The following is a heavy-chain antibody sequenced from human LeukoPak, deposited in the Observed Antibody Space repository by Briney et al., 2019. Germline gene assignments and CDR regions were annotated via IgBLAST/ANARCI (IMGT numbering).Heavy chain of an antibody. CDR2: IYYSGST. CDR1: GGSISSYY. Sequence: PSETLSLTCTVSGGSISSYYWSWIRQPPGKGLEWIGYIYYSGSTNYNPSLKSRVTISVDTSKNQFSLKLGSVTSADTAVYYCARLGTVVDSGLPEYFQHWGQGTLVTVSS. D-gene: IGHD4-23*01. J-gene: IGHJ1*01. V-gene: IGHV4-59*08. CDR3: ARLGTVVDSGLPEYFQH.